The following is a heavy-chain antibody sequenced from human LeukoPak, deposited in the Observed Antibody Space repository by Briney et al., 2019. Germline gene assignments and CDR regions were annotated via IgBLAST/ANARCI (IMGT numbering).Heavy chain of an antibody. Sequence: SETMSLTCAVYGGSFSGYYWSWIRQPPGKGLEWIGEIHHSGSTNYNPSLKSRVIISVDTSKNQFSLKLSSVTAADTAVYYCARPSSSWYAGFDYWGQGTLVTVSS. D-gene: IGHD6-13*01. CDR3: ARPSSSWYAGFDY. CDR2: IHHSGST. J-gene: IGHJ4*02. CDR1: GGSFSGYY. V-gene: IGHV4-34*01.